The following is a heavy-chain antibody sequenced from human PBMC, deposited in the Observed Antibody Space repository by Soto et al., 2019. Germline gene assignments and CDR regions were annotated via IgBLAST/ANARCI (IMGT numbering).Heavy chain of an antibody. CDR2: IYSRGDT. Sequence: SETLSLTCSVSGGSMRSYYWNWIRQPAGKGLEWIGRIYSRGDTNYNPSLKSRVTMLVDTSKNEFSLRLNSVTAADTAVYYCAGIGEDIYYGMDVWGRGTTATVSS. J-gene: IGHJ6*02. CDR1: GGSMRSYY. D-gene: IGHD2-15*01. V-gene: IGHV4-4*07. CDR3: AGIGEDIYYGMDV.